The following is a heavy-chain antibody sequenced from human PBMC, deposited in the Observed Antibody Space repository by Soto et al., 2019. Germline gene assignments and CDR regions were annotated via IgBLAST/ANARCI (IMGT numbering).Heavy chain of an antibody. D-gene: IGHD2-8*01. CDR1: GGSISSSNW. CDR3: AVLGGKGDYYGMDV. V-gene: IGHV4-4*02. J-gene: IGHJ6*02. CDR2: FYHSGST. Sequence: SVTLSLTCAVSGGSISSSNWWSWVRPRPGKGLEWIGEFYHSGSTNSNPSLKSRVPISVAKSRNQFSLQLSSVTAAAPAVYYCAVLGGKGDYYGMDVWGQGTTVTVSS.